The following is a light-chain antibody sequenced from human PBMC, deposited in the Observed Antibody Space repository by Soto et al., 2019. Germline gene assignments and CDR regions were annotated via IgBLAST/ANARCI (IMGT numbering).Light chain of an antibody. Sequence: DIQMTQSPSSLSASVGDRVTITCRASQSISNYLNWYQQKPGKAPKLLIYAASSLQSGVPSRFSGSRSGTDFTLTISSLQPEHSATYSCQQSYTTLITFGPGTNVDMK. J-gene: IGKJ3*01. CDR1: QSISNY. CDR2: AAS. CDR3: QQSYTTLIT. V-gene: IGKV1-39*01.